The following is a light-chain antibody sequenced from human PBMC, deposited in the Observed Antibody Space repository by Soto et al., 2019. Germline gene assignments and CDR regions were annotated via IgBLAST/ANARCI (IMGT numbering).Light chain of an antibody. J-gene: IGLJ1*01. CDR3: AIWDDSLKV. V-gene: IGLV1-47*01. CDR2: RNN. Sequence: QLVLTQPPSASGTPGQRVTISCSGSSSNIGSDYVYWYQQLPGTAPKLLIYRNNQRPSGVPDRFSGSKSGTSASLAISGLRSEDEAAYYCAIWDDSLKVFGTGTKLTVL. CDR1: SSNIGSDY.